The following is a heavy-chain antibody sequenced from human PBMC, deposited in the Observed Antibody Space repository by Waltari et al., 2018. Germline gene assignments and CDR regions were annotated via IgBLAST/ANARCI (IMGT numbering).Heavy chain of an antibody. V-gene: IGHV4-61*09. CDR2: IYTSGST. Sequence: QVQLQESGPGLVKPSQTLSLTCTVSGGSISSGSYYWSWIRQPAGKGLEWIGYIYTSGSTNYNPSLKSRVTISVDTSKNQFSLKLSSVTAADTAVYYCAGSLNWGGGYYYYGMDVWGQGTTVTVSS. D-gene: IGHD7-27*01. CDR1: GGSISSGSYY. CDR3: AGSLNWGGGYYYYGMDV. J-gene: IGHJ6*02.